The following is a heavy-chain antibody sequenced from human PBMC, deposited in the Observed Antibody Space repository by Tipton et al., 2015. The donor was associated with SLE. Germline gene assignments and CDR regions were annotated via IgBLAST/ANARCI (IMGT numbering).Heavy chain of an antibody. D-gene: IGHD3-3*01. CDR3: AREVVFLEAFDI. J-gene: IGHJ3*02. Sequence: SLRLSCAASGFTFSSYAMHWVRQAPGKGLEWVAVISYDGSNKYYADSVKGRFTISRDNSKNTLYLQMNSLRAEDTAVYYCAREVVFLEAFDICSQGTMGTVSS. V-gene: IGHV3-30*04. CDR2: ISYDGSNK. CDR1: GFTFSSYA.